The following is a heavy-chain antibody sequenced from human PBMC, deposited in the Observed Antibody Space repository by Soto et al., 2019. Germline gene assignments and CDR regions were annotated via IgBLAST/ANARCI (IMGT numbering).Heavy chain of an antibody. Sequence: QVQLVESGGGVVQPGRSLRLSCAASGFTFSSYGMHWVRQAPGKGLEWVAVIWYDGSNKYYADSVKGRFTISRDNSKNKLYLQMNSLRADDTAVYYCAREDTHYYDSSGYPGYWGQGTLVTVSS. J-gene: IGHJ4*02. CDR1: GFTFSSYG. D-gene: IGHD3-22*01. V-gene: IGHV3-33*01. CDR2: IWYDGSNK. CDR3: AREDTHYYDSSGYPGY.